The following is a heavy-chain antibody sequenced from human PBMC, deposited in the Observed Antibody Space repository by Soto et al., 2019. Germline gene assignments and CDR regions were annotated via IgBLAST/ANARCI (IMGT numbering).Heavy chain of an antibody. Sequence: GGSLRLSCAASGFTFRSYVMSWVRQAPGKGPEWLSSISDSGGNTYYADSVKGRFTISRANSKNTLYLQMNSLTAEDTAVYYCSKGLRASMATSTLYGFHVWGQGATVTVSS. J-gene: IGHJ6*02. V-gene: IGHV3-23*01. CDR1: GFTFRSYV. CDR2: ISDSGGNT. CDR3: SKGLRASMATSTLYGFHV. D-gene: IGHD3-16*01.